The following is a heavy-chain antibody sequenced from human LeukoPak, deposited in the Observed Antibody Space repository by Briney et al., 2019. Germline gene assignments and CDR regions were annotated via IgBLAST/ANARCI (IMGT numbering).Heavy chain of an antibody. J-gene: IGHJ4*02. CDR3: ARHGPDIVVVPAAIHY. Sequence: GSLRLSCAASGFTFSSYSMNWVRQPPGKGLEWIGSIYYSGSTYYNPSLKSRVTISVDTSKNQFSLKLSSVTAADTAVYYCARHGPDIVVVPAAIHYWGQGTLVTVSS. D-gene: IGHD2-2*01. V-gene: IGHV4-39*01. CDR2: IYYSGST. CDR1: GFTFSSYSMN.